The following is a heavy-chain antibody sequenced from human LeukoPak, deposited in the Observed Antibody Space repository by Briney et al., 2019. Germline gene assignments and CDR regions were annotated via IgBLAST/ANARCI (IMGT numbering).Heavy chain of an antibody. CDR2: ISSDGSST. J-gene: IGHJ4*02. CDR1: GFTFSYFW. CDR3: ARDSISADGDFDY. V-gene: IGHV3-74*01. D-gene: IGHD6-13*01. Sequence: PGGSLRLSCAASGFTFSYFWMSWVRQAPGKGLEWVSRISSDGSSTIYADSVKGRFTISRDNAKNTLYLQMNSLRAEDTAVYYCARDSISADGDFDYWGQGTLVTVSS.